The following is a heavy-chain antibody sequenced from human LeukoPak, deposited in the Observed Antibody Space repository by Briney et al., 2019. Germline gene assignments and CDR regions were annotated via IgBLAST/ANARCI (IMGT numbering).Heavy chain of an antibody. CDR2: ISDGGANT. V-gene: IGHV3-30*01. Sequence: GGSLRLSCSASGFTFSDYTFHWVRETPGNGLEWVAFISDGGANTYYANSVRGRFTVSRDNPKNTLYLQMTSLRAEDTAVYYCAREINHYYYMDVWGKGTTVAVS. CDR3: AREINHYYYMDV. CDR1: GFTFSDYT. J-gene: IGHJ6*03.